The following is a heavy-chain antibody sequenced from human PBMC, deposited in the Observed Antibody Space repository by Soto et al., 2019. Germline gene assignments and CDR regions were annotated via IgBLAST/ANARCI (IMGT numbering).Heavy chain of an antibody. Sequence: PSETLSLTCAVYGGSFSGYYWSWIRQPPGKGLEWIGEINHSGSTSYNPSLTSRVTMLVDTSKKQFSLKLSSVTEADSAVYFCARSIPDSRGGGMDVWGQGATVTVSS. CDR1: GGSFSGYY. D-gene: IGHD3-10*01. J-gene: IGHJ6*02. V-gene: IGHV4-34*01. CDR2: INHSGST. CDR3: ARSIPDSRGGGMDV.